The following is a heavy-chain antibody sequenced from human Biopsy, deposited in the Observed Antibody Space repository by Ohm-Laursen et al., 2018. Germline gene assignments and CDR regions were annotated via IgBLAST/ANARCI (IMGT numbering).Heavy chain of an antibody. V-gene: IGHV4-59*08. CDR3: ARHAPSYSGSYWRYFDL. CDR2: IYYTGST. Sequence: SDTLSLTCTVSGGSISSYYWSWIRQPPGKGLEWIGYIYYTGSTNYNPSLKSRVPISVDTSMNPLSRRLTSVTAADTAVYYCARHAPSYSGSYWRYFDLWGRGTLVTVSS. D-gene: IGHD1-26*01. J-gene: IGHJ2*01. CDR1: GGSISSYY.